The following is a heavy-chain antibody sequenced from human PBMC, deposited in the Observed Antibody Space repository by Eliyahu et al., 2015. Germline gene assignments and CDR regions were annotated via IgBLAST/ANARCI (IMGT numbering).Heavy chain of an antibody. V-gene: IGHV3-23*01. J-gene: IGHJ4*02. CDR3: AKGLTVTTGGY. Sequence: EVQLLESGGGLVQPGGSLRLSXXASXFTFSXYAXSWVRQAPGKGLEWVSAISGSGGSTYYADSVKGRFTISRDNSKNTLYLQMNSLRAEDTAVYYCAKGLTVTTGGYWGQGTLVTVSS. CDR2: ISGSGGST. CDR1: XFTFSXYA. D-gene: IGHD4-17*01.